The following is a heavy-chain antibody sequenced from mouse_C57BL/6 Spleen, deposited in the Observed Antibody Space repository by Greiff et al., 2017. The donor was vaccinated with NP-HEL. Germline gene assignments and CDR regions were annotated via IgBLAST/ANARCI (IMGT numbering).Heavy chain of an antibody. V-gene: IGHV1-80*01. CDR1: GYAFSSYW. D-gene: IGHD2-3*01. J-gene: IGHJ4*01. Sequence: VQLQQSGAELVKPGASVKISCKASGYAFSSYWMNWVKQRPGKGLEWIGQIYPGDGDTNYNGKFKGKATLTADKSSSTAYMQLSSLTSEDSAVYFCARVWLLRAMDYWGQGTSVTVSS. CDR3: ARVWLLRAMDY. CDR2: IYPGDGDT.